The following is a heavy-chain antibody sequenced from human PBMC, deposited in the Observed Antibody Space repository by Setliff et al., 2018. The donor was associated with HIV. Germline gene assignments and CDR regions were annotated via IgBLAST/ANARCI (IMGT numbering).Heavy chain of an antibody. CDR1: GSSFSSGIYY. D-gene: IGHD1-1*01. V-gene: IGHV4-31*03. CDR2: ISYSGST. Sequence: PSETLSLTCNVSGSSFSSGIYYWTWIRQQPGKGLEWIGHISYSGSTYYNPSLKSRLTMSIDTSKSHFSLNLNSVTAADTAVYYCARGTTSITFDYWSQGTLVTVSS. J-gene: IGHJ4*02. CDR3: ARGTTSITFDY.